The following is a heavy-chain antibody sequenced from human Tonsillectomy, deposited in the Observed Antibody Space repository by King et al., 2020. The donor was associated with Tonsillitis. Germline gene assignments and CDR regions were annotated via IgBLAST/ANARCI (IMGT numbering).Heavy chain of an antibody. CDR3: ARPAGYCSSTSAGCYFEY. D-gene: IGHD2-2*01. Sequence: VQLVESGAEVKKPGESLKISCKGSGYSFTSYWIGWVRQMPGKGLEWMVIIYPGDSDTRYSPSFQGQVTFSADKSISTAYLQRSSLKASDTAMYYCARPAGYCSSTSAGCYFEYWGQGTLVTVSS. V-gene: IGHV5-51*01. CDR1: GYSFTSYW. J-gene: IGHJ4*02. CDR2: IYPGDSDT.